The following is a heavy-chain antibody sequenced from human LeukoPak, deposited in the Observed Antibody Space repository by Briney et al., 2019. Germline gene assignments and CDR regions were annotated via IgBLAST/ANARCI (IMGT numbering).Heavy chain of an antibody. D-gene: IGHD5-12*01. CDR1: GGSISSGGYS. Sequence: SQTLSLTCAVSGGSISSGGYSWSWIRQPPGKGLEWIGYIYHSGSTYYNPSLKSRVTISVDTSKNQFSLKLSSVTAADTAVYYCARTYGGYRKSYPTWGQGTLVTVSS. V-gene: IGHV4-30-2*01. CDR2: IYHSGST. J-gene: IGHJ5*02. CDR3: ARTYGGYRKSYPT.